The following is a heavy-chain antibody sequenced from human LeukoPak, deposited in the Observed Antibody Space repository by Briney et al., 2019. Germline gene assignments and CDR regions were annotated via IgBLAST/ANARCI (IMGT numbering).Heavy chain of an antibody. CDR1: GGTLSRYA. J-gene: IGHJ5*02. CDR3: ARVVTPRYCSSTSCYWKGWFDP. CDR2: IIASFGTA. D-gene: IGHD2-2*01. Sequence: SVKVSCKASGGTLSRYAISWVRQAPGQGLEWMGGIIASFGTANYAQKFQGRVTISADESSGTAYMELSSLRSEDTAVYYCARVVTPRYCSSTSCYWKGWFDPWGQGTLVTVSS. V-gene: IGHV1-69*01.